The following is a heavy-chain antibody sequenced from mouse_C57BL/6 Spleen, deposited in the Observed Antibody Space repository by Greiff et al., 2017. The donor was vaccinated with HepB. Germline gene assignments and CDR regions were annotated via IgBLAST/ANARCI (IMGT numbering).Heavy chain of an antibody. Sequence: EVQLQQSGAELVKPGASVKLSCTASGFNIKDYYMHWVKQRTEQGLEWIGRIDPEDGETKYAPKFQGKATITADTSSNTAYLQLSSLTSEDTSFYYWARTSLGGGYDDGFAYWGQGTLVTVSA. D-gene: IGHD2-2*01. CDR3: ARTSLGGGYDDGFAY. J-gene: IGHJ3*01. CDR2: IDPEDGET. CDR1: GFNIKDYY. V-gene: IGHV14-2*01.